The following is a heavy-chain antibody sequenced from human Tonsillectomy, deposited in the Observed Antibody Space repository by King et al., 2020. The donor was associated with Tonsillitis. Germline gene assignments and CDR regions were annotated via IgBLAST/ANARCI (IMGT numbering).Heavy chain of an antibody. Sequence: VQLVESGGGLFQPGGSLRLSCAASGFTFSNYAMSWVRQAPGKGLEWVSTISGSGGSTDYAGPVKGRLTISRDSSKNTLYLQMNSLRAEDTAVYYCAKDVNSGWLYYFDYWGQGTLVTVSS. CDR1: GFTFSNYA. D-gene: IGHD6-19*01. V-gene: IGHV3-23*04. J-gene: IGHJ4*02. CDR2: ISGSGGST. CDR3: AKDVNSGWLYYFDY.